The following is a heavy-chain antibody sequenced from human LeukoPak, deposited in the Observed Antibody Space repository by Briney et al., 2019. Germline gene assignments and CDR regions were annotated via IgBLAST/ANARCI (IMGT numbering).Heavy chain of an antibody. V-gene: IGHV4-39*07. CDR2: IYSSGRT. J-gene: IGHJ4*02. Sequence: SETLSLTCTVSGGSISSSSYYWGWIRQPPGKGLEWIGSIYSSGRTYYNPSLNSRVTISEDTSENQFSLKLSSVTAADTAVYYCARAETSGTFDSWGRGTLVTVSS. CDR3: ARAETSGTFDS. D-gene: IGHD3-10*01. CDR1: GGSISSSSYY.